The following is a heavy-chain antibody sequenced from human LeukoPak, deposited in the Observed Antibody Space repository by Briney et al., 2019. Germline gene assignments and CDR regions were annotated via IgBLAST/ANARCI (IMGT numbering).Heavy chain of an antibody. CDR2: IFYSGTT. CDR3: ARTRNWSDGDY. J-gene: IGHJ4*02. Sequence: SETLSLTCAVSGGSISSSSYYWGWIRQPPGKGLEWIGSIFYSGTTYYNPSLKSRVTISVDTSKNQFSLKLSSVTAADTAVYYCARTRNWSDGDYWGQGTLVTVSS. V-gene: IGHV4-39*07. CDR1: GGSISSSSYY. D-gene: IGHD1-1*01.